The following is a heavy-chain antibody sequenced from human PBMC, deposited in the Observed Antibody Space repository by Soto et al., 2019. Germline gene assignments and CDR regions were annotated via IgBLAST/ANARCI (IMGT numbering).Heavy chain of an antibody. V-gene: IGHV4-34*02. Sequence: QVQLQQWGAGLLKPSETLSLTCAVYGGAFSGYYWNWIRQPPGKGLEWIGEINDSGSINYNPSLKSRVTISVDTSKNQFSLSLTSVTAADTAVCYCARCGDYVGGWYFDLWGRGTLVTVSS. CDR2: INDSGSI. D-gene: IGHD4-17*01. CDR1: GGAFSGYY. CDR3: ARCGDYVGGWYFDL. J-gene: IGHJ2*01.